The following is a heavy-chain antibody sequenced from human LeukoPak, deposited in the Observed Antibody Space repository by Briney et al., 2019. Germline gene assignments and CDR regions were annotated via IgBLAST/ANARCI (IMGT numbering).Heavy chain of an antibody. CDR3: ARVAGRTGGAFDC. J-gene: IGHJ4*02. V-gene: IGHV1-69*13. CDR1: RGTFSSYA. D-gene: IGHD1-26*01. CDR2: IIPMFATA. Sequence: EASVKVSCKASRGTFSSYAISWVRQAPGQGLEWMGGIIPMFATANYAQKFQGRVTITADESTSTAYMELSSLRSEDTAVYYCARVAGRTGGAFDCWGQGTLVTVSS.